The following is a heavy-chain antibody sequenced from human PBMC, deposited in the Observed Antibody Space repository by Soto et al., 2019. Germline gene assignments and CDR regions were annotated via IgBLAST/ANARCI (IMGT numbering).Heavy chain of an antibody. Sequence: SSVFGGTSVDHGCRCIRKPPGKGLEWIGYIYYSGSTNYNPSLKSRVTISVDTSKNQFSLKLSSVTAADTAGYYCARRLNGGYLFDFWGKGSLVIVTS. CDR3: ARRLNGGYLFDF. D-gene: IGHD2-8*01. V-gene: IGHV4-59*08. CDR2: IYYSGST. J-gene: IGHJ4*02. CDR1: GGTSVDHG.